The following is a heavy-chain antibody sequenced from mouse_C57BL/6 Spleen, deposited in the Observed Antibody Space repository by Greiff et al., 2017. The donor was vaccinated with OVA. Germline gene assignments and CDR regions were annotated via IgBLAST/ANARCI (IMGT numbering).Heavy chain of an antibody. D-gene: IGHD1-1*01. CDR1: GYTFTSYW. Sequence: QVQLQQPGAELVKPGASVKMSCKASGYTFTSYWITWVKQRPGQGLEWIGDIYPGSGSTNYNEKFKSKATLTVDTSSSTAYMQLSSLTSEDSAVYYCARESTTGVWAKSFDYWGQGTTLTVSS. CDR2: IYPGSGST. J-gene: IGHJ2*01. CDR3: ARESTTGVWAKSFDY. V-gene: IGHV1-55*01.